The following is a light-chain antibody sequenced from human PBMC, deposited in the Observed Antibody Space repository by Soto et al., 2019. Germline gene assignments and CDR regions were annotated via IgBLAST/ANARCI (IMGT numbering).Light chain of an antibody. V-gene: IGKV3-11*01. CDR3: QQRRSWPPLT. CDR2: DAS. CDR1: QSVNTY. Sequence: EIVLTQSPVTLYLSPGERATLSCRASQSVNTYLGWYQQKPGQAPRLLIYDASTRATGTPARFSGSGSGTDFTLTISSLEPEDFAVYYCQQRRSWPPLTFGGGTRVEI. J-gene: IGKJ4*01.